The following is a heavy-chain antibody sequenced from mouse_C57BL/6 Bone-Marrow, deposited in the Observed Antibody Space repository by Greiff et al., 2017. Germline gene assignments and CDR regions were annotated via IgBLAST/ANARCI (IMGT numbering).Heavy chain of an antibody. D-gene: IGHD1-1*01. CDR1: GYAFSSSW. CDR3: DYYYGSSSYYAMDY. CDR2: IYPGDGDT. V-gene: IGHV1-82*01. Sequence: VQLQQSGPELVKPGASVKISCKASGYAFSSSWMNWVKQRPGKGLEWIGRIYPGDGDTNYNGKFKGKATLTADKSSSTAYMQLSSLTSEDSAVYFCDYYYGSSSYYAMDYWGQGTSVTVSS. J-gene: IGHJ4*01.